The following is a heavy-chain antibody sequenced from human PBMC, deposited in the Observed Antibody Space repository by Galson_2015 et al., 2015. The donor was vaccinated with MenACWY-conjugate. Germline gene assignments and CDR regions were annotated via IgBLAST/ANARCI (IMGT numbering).Heavy chain of an antibody. CDR1: GFIIRNYV. CDR2: IDSIGHIT. CDR3: ARLWGVVVVTTWYFDL. J-gene: IGHJ2*01. D-gene: IGHD3-22*01. Sequence: SLRLSCAASGFIIRNYVMNWVRQTPGKGLEWVSSIDSIGHITYYADSVKGRFTVSGDGSQIHLDMNNLRAEDTVIYYCARLWGVVVVTTWYFDLWGRGTPVIVSS. V-gene: IGHV3-23*01.